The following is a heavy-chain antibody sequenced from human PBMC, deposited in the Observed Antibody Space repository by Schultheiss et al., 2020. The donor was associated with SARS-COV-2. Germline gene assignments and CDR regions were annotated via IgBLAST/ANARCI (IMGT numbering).Heavy chain of an antibody. CDR3: ARDPYGSGNYYNDY. CDR2: ISGSSVTI. V-gene: IGHV3-48*02. J-gene: IGHJ4*02. CDR1: GFTFSTYS. Sequence: GGSLRLSCAGSGFTFSTYSMIWVRQAPGKGLEWVSYISGSSVTIYYADSVKGRFTNSRDNARNSLYLQMNSLRDEDTAVYYCARDPYGSGNYYNDYWGQGTLVTVSS. D-gene: IGHD3-10*01.